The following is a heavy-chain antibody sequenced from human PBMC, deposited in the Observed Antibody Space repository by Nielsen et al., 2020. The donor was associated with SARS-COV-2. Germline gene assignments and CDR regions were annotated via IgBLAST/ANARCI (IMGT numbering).Heavy chain of an antibody. CDR3: ARGVDDGYYFDY. D-gene: IGHD4/OR15-4a*01. J-gene: IGHJ4*02. CDR1: GGSISSYY. CDR2: IYYSGRT. Sequence: GSLRLSCIVSGGSISSYYWNWIRQPPGKGLEWIGYIYYSGRTYYNPSLKSRVTISVDTSKNQFSLKLSSVTAADTAVYYCARGVDDGYYFDYWGQGTLVTVSS. V-gene: IGHV4-59*08.